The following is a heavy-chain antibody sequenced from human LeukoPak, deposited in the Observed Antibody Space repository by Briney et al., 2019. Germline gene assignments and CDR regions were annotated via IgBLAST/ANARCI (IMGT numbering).Heavy chain of an antibody. CDR2: IYYSGST. CDR1: GGSISSGDYY. V-gene: IGHV4-30-4*08. J-gene: IGHJ4*02. Sequence: SETLSLTCTVSGGSISSGDYYWSWIRQPPGKGLEWIGYIYYSGSTYYNPSLKSRVTISVDTSKNQFSLKLSSVTAADTAVYYCARRRGSYFGSVYWGQGTLVTVSS. D-gene: IGHD1-26*01. CDR3: ARRRGSYFGSVY.